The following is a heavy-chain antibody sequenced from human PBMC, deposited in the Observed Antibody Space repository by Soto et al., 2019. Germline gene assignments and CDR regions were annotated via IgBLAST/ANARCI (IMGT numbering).Heavy chain of an antibody. D-gene: IGHD3-10*01. Sequence: ASVKVSCKASGYTFTGYYMHWVRQAPGQGLEWMGWINPNSGGTNYAQKFQGRVTMTRDTSISTAYMELSRLRSDDTAVYYCARQGTSRGSDYAAFDFWGPGTLVTVSS. CDR3: ARQGTSRGSDYAAFDF. CDR2: INPNSGGT. CDR1: GYTFTGYY. J-gene: IGHJ4*02. V-gene: IGHV1-2*02.